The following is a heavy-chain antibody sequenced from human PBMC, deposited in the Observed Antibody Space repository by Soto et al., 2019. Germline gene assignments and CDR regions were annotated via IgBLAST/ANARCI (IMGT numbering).Heavy chain of an antibody. CDR3: AKLGSGYYTGLYFDY. CDR1: GFMFNTYS. J-gene: IGHJ4*02. CDR2: ISSSSSTI. V-gene: IGHV3-48*01. Sequence: LRLSCAASGFMFNTYSMNWVRQAPGKGLEWVSSISSSSSTICYADSVKGRFTISRDNAKNSLYLQMDSLRAEDTAVYYCAKLGSGYYTGLYFDYWGQGTLVTVSS. D-gene: IGHD3-3*01.